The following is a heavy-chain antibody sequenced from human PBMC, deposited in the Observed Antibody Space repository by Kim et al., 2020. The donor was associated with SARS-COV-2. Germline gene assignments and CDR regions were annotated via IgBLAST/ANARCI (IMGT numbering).Heavy chain of an antibody. V-gene: IGHV3-15*01. Sequence: RFTISRDDSKNTLYLQMNSLKTEDTAVYYCTTTVVATILDPSDYYYGMDVWGQGTTVTVSS. J-gene: IGHJ6*02. D-gene: IGHD5-12*01. CDR3: TTTVVATILDPSDYYYGMDV.